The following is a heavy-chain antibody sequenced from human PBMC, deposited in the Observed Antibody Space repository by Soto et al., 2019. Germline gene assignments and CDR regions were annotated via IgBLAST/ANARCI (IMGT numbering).Heavy chain of an antibody. CDR2: IYYSGST. V-gene: IGHV4-61*01. CDR3: ARELTMIVVVGGAGDDFDI. CDR1: GGSVSSGSYY. D-gene: IGHD3-22*01. Sequence: SSETLSLTCTVSGGSVSSGSYYCSWIRQPPGKGLEWIGYIYYSGSTNYNPSLKSRVTISVDTSKNQFSLKLSSVTAADTAVYYCARELTMIVVVGGAGDDFDIWGQGTLVTALQ. J-gene: IGHJ3*02.